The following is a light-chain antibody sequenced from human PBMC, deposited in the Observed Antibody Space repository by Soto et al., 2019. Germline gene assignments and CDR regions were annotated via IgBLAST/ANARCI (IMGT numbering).Light chain of an antibody. Sequence: EIVMTQSPATLSVSPGERATLSCRASQSVSSNLAWYQQKTGQAPRLLIYGASTRATGIPARFSGSGSGTEFTLTISSLQSEDFAVYYCQQYNNWPPTFGQGPKVEIK. CDR3: QQYNNWPPT. V-gene: IGKV3-15*01. CDR2: GAS. CDR1: QSVSSN. J-gene: IGKJ1*01.